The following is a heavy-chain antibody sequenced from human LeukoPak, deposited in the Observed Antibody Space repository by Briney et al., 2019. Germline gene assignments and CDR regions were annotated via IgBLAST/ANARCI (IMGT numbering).Heavy chain of an antibody. CDR2: ISGSGGST. CDR3: VKDHVSWGSSFEC. J-gene: IGHJ4*02. Sequence: GGSLRLSCAASGFTFSSYAMSWVRQAPGKGLEWVSAISGSGGSTYYADSVKGRFTISRDNSKNTLYLQMNSLRAEDTAVYYCVKDHVSWGSSFECWGQGTLVTVSS. V-gene: IGHV3-23*01. CDR1: GFTFSSYA. D-gene: IGHD6-13*01.